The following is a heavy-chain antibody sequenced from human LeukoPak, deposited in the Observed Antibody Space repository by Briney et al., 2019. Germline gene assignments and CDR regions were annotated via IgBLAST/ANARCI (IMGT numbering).Heavy chain of an antibody. J-gene: IGHJ5*02. D-gene: IGHD6-13*01. V-gene: IGHV3-23*01. CDR1: GLTFSNYA. CDR2: ISDSGGST. CDR3: AKDPYSSSVYNWFDP. Sequence: GGSLRLSCAASGLTFSNYAMSWVRQAPGKGLEWVSGISDSGGSTYYADSVKGRFIISRDNSKNTLYLQMNSLRAEDTAVYYCAKDPYSSSVYNWFDPWGQGTLVTVSS.